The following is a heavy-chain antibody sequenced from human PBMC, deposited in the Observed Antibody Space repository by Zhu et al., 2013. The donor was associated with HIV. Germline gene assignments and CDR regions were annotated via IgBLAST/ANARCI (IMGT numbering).Heavy chain of an antibody. CDR2: IIPIFGTA. J-gene: IGHJ6*02. CDR1: GGTFSSYA. V-gene: IGHV1-69*06. CDR3: AEQGGDVDTAMVKVESPYYYYYGMS. D-gene: IGHD5-18*01. Sequence: QVQLVQSGAEVKKPGSSVKVSCKASGGTFSSYAISWVRQAPGQGLEWMGGIIPIFGTANYAQKFQGRVTITADKSTSTAYMELSSLRSEDTAVYYCAEQGGDVDTAMVKVESPYYYYYGMSRGPRNDGTPSP.